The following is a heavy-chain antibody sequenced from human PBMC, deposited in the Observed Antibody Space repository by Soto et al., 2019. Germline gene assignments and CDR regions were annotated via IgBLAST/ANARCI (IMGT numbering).Heavy chain of an antibody. CDR3: ARPYGGNSPFFDY. J-gene: IGHJ4*01. D-gene: IGHD2-21*02. Sequence: GASLKISCQGSGYIFSSYWIGWVRQVPGKGLEWMGNIYPGDSDTRYSPSFQGQVTISIDKSINTAYLQWTSLRASDTAMYYCARPYGGNSPFFDYWGQGSLVTVSS. CDR2: IYPGDSDT. V-gene: IGHV5-51*01. CDR1: GYIFSSYW.